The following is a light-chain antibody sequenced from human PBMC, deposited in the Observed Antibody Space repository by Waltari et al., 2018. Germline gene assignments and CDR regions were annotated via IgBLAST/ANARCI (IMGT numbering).Light chain of an antibody. CDR3: QAWDSGTAV. CDR2: QDG. J-gene: IGLJ3*02. V-gene: IGLV3-1*01. CDR1: KLGDKY. Sequence: SYDLTQTPSMSVSPGQTAIITCSGDKLGDKYVCWYQQKSGQSPALVIYQDGRRPSGIPERFSGSNSGNTATLTISGTLIMDGAVYYCQAWDSGTAVFGGGTRLTVL.